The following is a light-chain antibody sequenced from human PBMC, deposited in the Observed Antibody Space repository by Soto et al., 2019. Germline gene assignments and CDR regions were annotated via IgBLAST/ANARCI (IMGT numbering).Light chain of an antibody. CDR3: QERSRWPRAT. V-gene: IGKV3-11*01. Sequence: EMVLTQSPATLSLSPGESATLSCRVSQNVGHNFAWYQQKSGQPPSLLIHTASSRATGIPARFSGSGSRTDFTRTISSLEPEDIAVYYCQERSRWPRATFGGGTKVEIK. J-gene: IGKJ4*01. CDR1: QNVGHN. CDR2: TAS.